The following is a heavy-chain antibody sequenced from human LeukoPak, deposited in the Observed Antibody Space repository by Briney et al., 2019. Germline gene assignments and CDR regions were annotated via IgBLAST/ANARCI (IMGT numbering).Heavy chain of an antibody. CDR3: ARRVVVTARARFFDY. CDR2: IYPGDSDT. V-gene: IGHV5-51*01. D-gene: IGHD2-21*02. Sequence: GESLKISGKGSGYSFTSYWIGWVGQMPGKGLEWMRIIYPGDSDTRYSPSFQGQVTISADKSISTAYLQWSSLKASDTAMYYCARRVVVTARARFFDYWGQGTLVTVSS. J-gene: IGHJ4*02. CDR1: GYSFTSYW.